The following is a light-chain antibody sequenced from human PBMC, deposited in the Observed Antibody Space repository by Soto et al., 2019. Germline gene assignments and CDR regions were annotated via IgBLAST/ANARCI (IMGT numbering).Light chain of an antibody. J-gene: IGKJ1*01. V-gene: IGKV3-20*01. Sequence: EIVLTQSPGTLSLSPGERATLSCRASQSLSSTYLAWYQQKPGQAPRLLIYGASNRATGIPDRFSGSGSGTDFTLTINRLEPEDFAVYYCQQDGSSPLTFGQGTKVEIK. CDR3: QQDGSSPLT. CDR2: GAS. CDR1: QSLSSTY.